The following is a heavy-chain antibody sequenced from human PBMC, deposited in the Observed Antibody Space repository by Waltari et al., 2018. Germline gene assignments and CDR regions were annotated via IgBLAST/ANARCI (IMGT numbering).Heavy chain of an antibody. V-gene: IGHV1-2*06. CDR3: ARENHAAEYGSYYFYYGFDV. CDR1: GYSFIGYF. CDR2: MNPNTGGK. J-gene: IGHJ6*01. Sequence: QVHLVESGAEVKRPGASVKVSCTTSGYSFIGYFIHWVGQAPGQGLEVMGRMNPNTGGKNYAQKFQGRVTMSRDTSLTTVYMELSSLRSDDTAFYYCARENHAAEYGSYYFYYGFDVWGQGTTVTVSS. D-gene: IGHD2-2*01.